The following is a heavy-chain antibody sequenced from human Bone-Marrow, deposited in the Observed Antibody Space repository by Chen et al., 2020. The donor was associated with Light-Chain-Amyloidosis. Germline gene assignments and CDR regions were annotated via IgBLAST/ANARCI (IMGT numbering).Heavy chain of an antibody. J-gene: IGHJ4*02. Sequence: EVQLEQSGPEVKKPGESLKISCKGSGYTFPNYWIGWVRQMPGKGLEWMGVIYPDDPEARYRPALEGPVTHPAHKAHPPPHLEWRSLKASDTAMYYCARRRDGYNFDYWGQGTPVTVSS. V-gene: IGHV5-51*01. CDR3: ARRRDGYNFDY. CDR2: IYPDDPEA. CDR1: GYTFPNYW. D-gene: IGHD5-12*01.